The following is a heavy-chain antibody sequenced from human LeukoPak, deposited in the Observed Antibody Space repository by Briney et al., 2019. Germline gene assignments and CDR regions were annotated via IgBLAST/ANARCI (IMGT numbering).Heavy chain of an antibody. J-gene: IGHJ4*02. CDR3: AVVLSRDLDY. Sequence: ESLQISCQGSGYSFTSYWIGWVRQMPGKGLEWMGIIYPGDSDTRYSPSFQGQVTISADKSISTAYLQWSSLKASDTAMYWCAVVLSRDLDYWGQGTLVTVSS. V-gene: IGHV5-51*01. CDR1: GYSFTSYW. D-gene: IGHD3-22*01. CDR2: IYPGDSDT.